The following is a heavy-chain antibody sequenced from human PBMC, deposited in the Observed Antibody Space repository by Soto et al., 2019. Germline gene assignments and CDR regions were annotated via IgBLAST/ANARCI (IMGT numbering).Heavy chain of an antibody. D-gene: IGHD5-18*01. CDR1: GFTFSSYD. J-gene: IGHJ4*02. CDR3: ARDLGYSYGRPLDY. Sequence: EVQLVESGGGLVQPGGSLRLSCVASGFTFSSYDMHWVRQATGKGLEWVSSIGTAGDTYYQGSVKGRFTISRENAKNSLDLQMISLRAEDTAVYYCARDLGYSYGRPLDYWGQGTLVTVSS. V-gene: IGHV3-13*01. CDR2: IGTAGDT.